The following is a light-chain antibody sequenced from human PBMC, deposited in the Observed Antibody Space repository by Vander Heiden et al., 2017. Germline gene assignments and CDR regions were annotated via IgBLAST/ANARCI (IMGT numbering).Light chain of an antibody. CDR2: AAS. J-gene: IGKJ2*01. V-gene: IGKV1-39*01. Sequence: DIQMTQYPSSLSTSVGDRVTITCRASQSINTYLNWYKQIPGKAPKLLINAASRLQSGVPSRFSGSGSGTDFTLTINSLQPEDFATYYCQQSYSAPYTFGQGTKLEIK. CDR3: QQSYSAPYT. CDR1: QSINTY.